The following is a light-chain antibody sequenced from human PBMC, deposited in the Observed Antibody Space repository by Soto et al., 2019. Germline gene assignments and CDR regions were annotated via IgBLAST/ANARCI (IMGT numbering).Light chain of an antibody. V-gene: IGKV1-39*01. Sequence: DIQMTQSPSSLSASVGDRVTITCRASQSISSYLNWYQQNPGKAPKLLIYAASSLQSGVPSRFSGSGSGTDFTLTSSSLQPEDFATYYCQRSYSTLYPFGQGTKLEIK. CDR1: QSISSY. CDR2: AAS. CDR3: QRSYSTLYP. J-gene: IGKJ2*01.